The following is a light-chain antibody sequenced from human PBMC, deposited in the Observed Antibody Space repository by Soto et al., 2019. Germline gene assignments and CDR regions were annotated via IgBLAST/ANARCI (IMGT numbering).Light chain of an antibody. CDR1: SSNIGGNI. V-gene: IGLV1-44*01. Sequence: QSVLTQSPSTSGTPGQRVTISCSGSSSNIGGNIVNWYQQIPGTAPKLLIYTNNQRPSGIPDRFSGSKSGTSASLAISGLQSEDEADYYCAVWDDSLNGVLLGGGTKLTVL. CDR3: AVWDDSLNGVL. CDR2: TNN. J-gene: IGLJ2*01.